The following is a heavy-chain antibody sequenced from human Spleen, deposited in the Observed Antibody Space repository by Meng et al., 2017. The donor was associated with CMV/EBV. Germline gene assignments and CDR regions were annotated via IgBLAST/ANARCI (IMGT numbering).Heavy chain of an antibody. CDR1: GYTFNRYG. D-gene: IGHD2-2*01. J-gene: IGHJ4*02. Sequence: ASVKVSCKASGYTFNRYGISWLRRAPGQGLEWMGWTSTLNANRKYAQNFQGRVTMTTDTSTSTAYMEVRSLRSDDTAVYYCARDEVPAAPFDHWGQGTLVTVSS. CDR2: TSTLNANR. CDR3: ARDEVPAAPFDH. V-gene: IGHV1-18*01.